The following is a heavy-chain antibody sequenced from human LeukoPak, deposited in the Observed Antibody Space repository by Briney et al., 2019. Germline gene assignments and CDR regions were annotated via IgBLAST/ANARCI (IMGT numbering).Heavy chain of an antibody. CDR2: INPNSGGT. V-gene: IGHV1-2*02. CDR3: ARVVDTAMVTVWFDP. Sequence: ASVKVSCKASGYTFTGYYMHWVRQAPGQGLEWMGWINPNSGGTNYAQKLQGRVTMTTDTSTSTAYMELRSLRSDDTAVYYCARVVDTAMVTVWFDPWGQGTLVTVSS. D-gene: IGHD5-18*01. CDR1: GYTFTGYY. J-gene: IGHJ5*02.